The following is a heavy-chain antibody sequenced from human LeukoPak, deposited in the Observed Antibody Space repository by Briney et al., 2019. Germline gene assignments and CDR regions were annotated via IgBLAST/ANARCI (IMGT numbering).Heavy chain of an antibody. CDR2: IYASGGT. V-gene: IGHV4-61*09. CDR3: ARDRKQWLRGPFDP. J-gene: IGHJ5*02. Sequence: PSQTLSLTCTVSGGSISSGRYYWSWIRQPAGKGLEWIGHIYASGGTNYNPSLSSRVTISVDTSKNQFSLKLSSVTAADTAVYYCARDRKQWLRGPFDPWGQGTLVTVSS. D-gene: IGHD6-19*01. CDR1: GGSISSGRYY.